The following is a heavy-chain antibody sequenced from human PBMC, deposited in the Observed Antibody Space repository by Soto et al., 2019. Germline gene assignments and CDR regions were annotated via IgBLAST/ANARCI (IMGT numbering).Heavy chain of an antibody. V-gene: IGHV3-7*05. Sequence: PGGSLRLSCAASGFTFSSYWMSWVRQAPGKGLEWVANIKQDGSEKYYVDSVKGRFTISRDNAKNSLYLQMNSLRAEDTAVYYCARGNRITIFGVVIDWFDPWGQGTLVTVSS. CDR3: ARGNRITIFGVVIDWFDP. CDR2: IKQDGSEK. J-gene: IGHJ5*02. D-gene: IGHD3-3*01. CDR1: GFTFSSYW.